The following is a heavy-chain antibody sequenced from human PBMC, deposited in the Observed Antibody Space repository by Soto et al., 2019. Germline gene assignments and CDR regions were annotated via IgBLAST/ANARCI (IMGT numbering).Heavy chain of an antibody. CDR1: GRSITDYY. Sequence: SHTLCLADSGPGRSITDYYWSWIRQPPGKGLEWIGYSYYSGNTNYSPSLKSRVTISVDTSKNQFSLRLSSVTAADTAVYYCASLIARDAFDIWGHGTMVT. CDR2: SYYSGNT. J-gene: IGHJ3*02. V-gene: IGHV4-59*08. CDR3: ASLIARDAFDI.